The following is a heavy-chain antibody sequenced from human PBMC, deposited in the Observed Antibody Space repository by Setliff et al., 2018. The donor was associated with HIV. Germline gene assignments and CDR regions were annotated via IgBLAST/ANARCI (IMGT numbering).Heavy chain of an antibody. Sequence: ASVMVSCKTSGYAFGDYSIHWVRQAPGHGLEWVGRINPDSRGTNYAQTFQGRVTMTRDTSANTAYMELSRLRSDDTAVFYCARGVKGIATTGKYYFDYWGQGTLVTVSS. J-gene: IGHJ4*02. D-gene: IGHD6-13*01. CDR3: ARGVKGIATTGKYYFDY. CDR2: INPDSRGT. V-gene: IGHV1-2*06. CDR1: GYAFGDYS.